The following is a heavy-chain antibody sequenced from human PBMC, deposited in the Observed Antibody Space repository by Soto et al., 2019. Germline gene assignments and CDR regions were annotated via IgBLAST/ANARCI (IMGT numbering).Heavy chain of an antibody. CDR3: AREGGTTKTAFGY. CDR2: INAANGDT. V-gene: IGHV1-3*01. D-gene: IGHD4-4*01. Sequence: ASVKVSCKASGYTFTSYAIHWVRQAPGQRLEWMGWINAANGDTKYSQKFQGRVTITRDTSASTAYMEVRSLTSEDTAVYYCAREGGTTKTAFGYWGQGTLVTVSS. CDR1: GYTFTSYA. J-gene: IGHJ4*02.